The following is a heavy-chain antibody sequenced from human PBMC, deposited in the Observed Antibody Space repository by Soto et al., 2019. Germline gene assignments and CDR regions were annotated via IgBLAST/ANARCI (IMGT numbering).Heavy chain of an antibody. V-gene: IGHV3-30*18. CDR3: AKDTPGYSSGWGVDY. J-gene: IGHJ4*02. CDR1: GFTFSSYG. CDR2: ISYDGSNK. D-gene: IGHD6-19*01. Sequence: GGSLRLSCAASGFTFSSYGMHWVRQAPGKGLEWVAVISYDGSNKYYADSVKGRFTISRDNSKNTLYLQMNSLRAEDTAVYYCAKDTPGYSSGWGVDYWGQGTLVTVSS.